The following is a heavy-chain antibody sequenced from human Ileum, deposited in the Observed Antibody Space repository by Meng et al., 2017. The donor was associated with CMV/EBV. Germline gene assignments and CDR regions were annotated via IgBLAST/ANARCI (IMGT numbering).Heavy chain of an antibody. CDR3: ARETYYYDSSGLIDP. CDR2: IYYSGST. Sequence: SETLSLTCTVSGGSISSGGYYWSWIRQHPGRGLEWIGYIYYSGSTYYNPSLKSRVTISVETSKNQFSLKMSSVTATDTAVYYCARETYYYDSSGLIDPWGQGTLVTVSS. V-gene: IGHV4-31*03. J-gene: IGHJ5*02. D-gene: IGHD3-22*01. CDR1: GGSISSGGYY.